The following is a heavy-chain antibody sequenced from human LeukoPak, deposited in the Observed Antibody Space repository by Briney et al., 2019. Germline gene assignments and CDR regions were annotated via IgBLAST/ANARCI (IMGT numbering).Heavy chain of an antibody. CDR3: ARSPDIYWYFDL. J-gene: IGHJ2*01. Sequence: GESLKISCKASGFSLTNYWIGWVRQMPGKGLEWMAIINPGDSDTRYSPSFKGQVTISADKSTSTVYLQWNSQKASDIAMYYCARSPDIYWYFDLWGRGTLVTVSS. V-gene: IGHV5-51*01. CDR1: GFSLTNYW. CDR2: INPGDSDT.